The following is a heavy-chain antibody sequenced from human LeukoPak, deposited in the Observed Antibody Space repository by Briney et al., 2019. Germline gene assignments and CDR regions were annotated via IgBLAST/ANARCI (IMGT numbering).Heavy chain of an antibody. CDR3: ARVLSHSNYFGLGYYFNY. D-gene: IGHD4-11*01. J-gene: IGHJ4*02. CDR1: GYTFTSYG. CDR2: ISAYNGNT. V-gene: IGHV1-18*01. Sequence: ASVKVSCRASGYTFTSYGISWVRQAPGQGLEWMGWISAYNGNTNYAQKLQGRVTITTDTSTSTAYMELRSLRSDDTAVYYCARVLSHSNYFGLGYYFNYWGQGTLVTVSS.